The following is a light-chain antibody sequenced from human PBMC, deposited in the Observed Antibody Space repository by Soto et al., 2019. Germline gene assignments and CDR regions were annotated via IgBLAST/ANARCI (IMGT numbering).Light chain of an antibody. Sequence: DIQMTQSPSTLSASVGERVTITCRASQSISTWLAWYQQKPGKAPKLLIYKASSLEGGVPSRFSGSGSGTEFNITISSLQPDDFATNYCQQYNTYPLTFGGGTTVEIK. J-gene: IGKJ4*01. V-gene: IGKV1-5*03. CDR1: QSISTW. CDR3: QQYNTYPLT. CDR2: KAS.